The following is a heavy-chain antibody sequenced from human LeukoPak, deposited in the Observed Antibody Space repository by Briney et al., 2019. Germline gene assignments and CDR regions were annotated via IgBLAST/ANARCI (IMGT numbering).Heavy chain of an antibody. V-gene: IGHV4-39*07. CDR3: ARDSHYYDSSGYQGRAFDI. D-gene: IGHD3-22*01. CDR1: DGSISSTNYY. Sequence: SETLSLTCTVSDGSISSTNYYWGWIRQPPGKGLEWIGSISYSGSTYNNPSLKSRVTISLDTSKNQFSLKLSSVTAADTAVYYCARDSHYYDSSGYQGRAFDIWGQGTMVTVSS. J-gene: IGHJ3*02. CDR2: ISYSGST.